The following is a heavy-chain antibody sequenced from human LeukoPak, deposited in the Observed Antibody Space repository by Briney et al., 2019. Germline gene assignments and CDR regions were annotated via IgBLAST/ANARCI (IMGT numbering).Heavy chain of an antibody. D-gene: IGHD3-3*01. Sequence: SETLSLTCAVYGGSFSGYYWSWIRQPPGKGLEWIGEINHSGSTNYNPSLKSRVTISVDTSKNQFSLKLSSVTAADTAVYYCAREQYGYYYDWGQGTLVTVSS. CDR1: GGSFSGYY. J-gene: IGHJ4*02. CDR2: INHSGST. V-gene: IGHV4-34*01. CDR3: AREQYGYYYD.